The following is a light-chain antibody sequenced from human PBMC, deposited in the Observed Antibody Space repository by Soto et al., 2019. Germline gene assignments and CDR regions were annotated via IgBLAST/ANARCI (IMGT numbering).Light chain of an antibody. CDR3: SSYTSISTLYV. V-gene: IGLV2-14*01. CDR2: EVS. Sequence: QSVLAQPASVSGSPGQSITISCTGTNSDVGGYNYVSWYQQHPGKAPELMIYEVSHRPSGVSNRFSGSKSDNTASLTISGLQAEDEADYYCSSYTSISTLYVFXTGTNVTVL. J-gene: IGLJ1*01. CDR1: NSDVGGYNY.